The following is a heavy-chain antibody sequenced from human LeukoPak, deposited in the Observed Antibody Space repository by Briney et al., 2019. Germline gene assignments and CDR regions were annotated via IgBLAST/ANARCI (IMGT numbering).Heavy chain of an antibody. CDR2: IIPIFGTA. CDR1: GYTFTSYY. Sequence: ASVKVSYKASGYTFTSYYMHWVRQAPGQGLEWMGGIIPIFGTANYAQKFQGRVTITADESTSTAYMELSSLRSEDTAVYYCARDRLDYYDSSGCFDYWGQGTLVTVSS. CDR3: ARDRLDYYDSSGCFDY. V-gene: IGHV1-69*13. J-gene: IGHJ4*02. D-gene: IGHD3-22*01.